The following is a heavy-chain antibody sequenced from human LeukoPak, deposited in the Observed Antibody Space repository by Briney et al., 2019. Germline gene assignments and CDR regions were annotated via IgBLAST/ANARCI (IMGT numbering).Heavy chain of an antibody. CDR3: ARYHAYHGKIPVFVY. V-gene: IGHV3-33*01. J-gene: IGHJ4*02. CDR1: GFIFSSYG. Sequence: PGGSLTLSCAASGFIFSSYGRHWVRQAPGKGLEWVAVIWYDGSNEYYAASVKGRFTISSDNSKNTLYLQMNSLRADDTAVYYCARYHAYHGKIPVFVYWGRRAMVAISS. D-gene: IGHD1-26*01. CDR2: IWYDGSNE.